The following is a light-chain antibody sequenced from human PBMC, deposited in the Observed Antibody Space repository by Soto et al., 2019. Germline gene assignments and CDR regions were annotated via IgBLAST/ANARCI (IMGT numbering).Light chain of an antibody. Sequence: DIQLTQSPSFLSASVGDRVTITCRASQGISTYLAWFQQKPGKAPKLLIYGASTLQSGVPSRFSGSGSGTEFTLTISSLQPDDFATYYCQQSYSTTWTFGQGTKVDI. CDR1: QGISTY. CDR2: GAS. CDR3: QQSYSTTWT. J-gene: IGKJ1*01. V-gene: IGKV1-9*01.